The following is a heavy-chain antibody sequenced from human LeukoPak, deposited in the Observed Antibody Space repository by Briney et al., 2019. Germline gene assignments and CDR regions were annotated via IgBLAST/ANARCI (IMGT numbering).Heavy chain of an antibody. V-gene: IGHV4-31*03. J-gene: IGHJ5*02. Sequence: SETLSLTCTVSGGSLSSGGYYWRWIRQHPGRGLEWIGYIYYSGSTYYHPYRQSRLTISVDTSKNQFALKQTSGTAADTAVYFPARDLTLQRGWFDPWGQRTLVTVSS. CDR1: GGSLSSGGYY. D-gene: IGHD2-15*01. CDR3: ARDLTLQRGWFDP. CDR2: IYYSGST.